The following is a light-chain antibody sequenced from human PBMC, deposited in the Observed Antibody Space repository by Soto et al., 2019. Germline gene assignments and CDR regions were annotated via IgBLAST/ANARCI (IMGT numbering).Light chain of an antibody. CDR3: SSYTSSSTLV. V-gene: IGLV2-14*01. J-gene: IGLJ1*01. CDR1: XSDVGGYNY. Sequence: QSVLTQPASVSGSPGXXITISCTGXXSDVGGYNYVSWYQQHPGKAPKLMIYEVSNRPSGVSNRFSGSKSGNTASLTISGLQAEDEADYYCSSYTSSSTLVFGTGTKLTVL. CDR2: EVS.